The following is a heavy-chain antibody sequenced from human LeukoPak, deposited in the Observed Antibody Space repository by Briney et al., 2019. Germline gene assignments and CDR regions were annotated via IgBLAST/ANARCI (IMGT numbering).Heavy chain of an antibody. V-gene: IGHV4-61*01. CDR3: TRSTNYYDSSGYYF. J-gene: IGHJ4*02. CDR1: GASVSSASY. CDR2: IHNGVNT. Sequence: ASETLSLTCTVSGASVSSASYWSWIRQPPGKGVEWIAHIHNGVNTNYNPSLKSRVTISVDTSKNQFSLRLNSVTAADTAVYYCTRSTNYYDSSGYYFWGQGTLVTVSS. D-gene: IGHD3-22*01.